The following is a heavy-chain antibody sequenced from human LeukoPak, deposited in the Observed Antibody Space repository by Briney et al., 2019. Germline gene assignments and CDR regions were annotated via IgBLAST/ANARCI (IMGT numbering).Heavy chain of an antibody. D-gene: IGHD5-12*01. CDR3: ARQRGDSVDIVGLDY. J-gene: IGHJ4*02. CDR2: INPNSGGT. CDR1: GYTFTGYY. Sequence: GASVKVSCKASGYTFTGYYMHWVRQAPGQGLEWMGWINPNSGGTNYAQKFQGWVTMTRDTSISTAYMELSRLRSDDTAVYYCARQRGDSVDIVGLDYWGQGTLVTVSS. V-gene: IGHV1-2*04.